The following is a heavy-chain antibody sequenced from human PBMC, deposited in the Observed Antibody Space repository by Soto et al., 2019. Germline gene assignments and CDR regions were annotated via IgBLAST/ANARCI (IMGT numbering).Heavy chain of an antibody. CDR2: ISGSGGST. D-gene: IGHD3-10*01. CDR3: ASGSGSYQYYYYGMDV. V-gene: IGHV3-23*01. Sequence: GGSLRLSCAASGFTFSSYAMSWVRQAPGKGLEWVSAISGSGGSTYYADSVKGRFTISRDNSKNTLYLQMHSLRAEDTAVYYCASGSGSYQYYYYGMDVWGQGTTGTVSS. CDR1: GFTFSSYA. J-gene: IGHJ6*02.